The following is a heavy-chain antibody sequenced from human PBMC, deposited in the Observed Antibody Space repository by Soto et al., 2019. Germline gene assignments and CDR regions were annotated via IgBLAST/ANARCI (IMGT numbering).Heavy chain of an antibody. V-gene: IGHV4-39*01. CDR2: ISYGGST. CDR3: ARHARFFSSATCYSEAFDF. D-gene: IGHD2-2*02. CDR1: GGSIISSSYY. J-gene: IGHJ3*01. Sequence: QLQLRESGPGLVKPSETLSLTCTVSGGSIISSSYYWAWIRQPPGKGLEWIGTISYGGSTSYNPSLQSGVTISVDTSKDQFSLRLASVTATDSSVYYCARHARFFSSATCYSEAFDFWGHGSMVTVSS.